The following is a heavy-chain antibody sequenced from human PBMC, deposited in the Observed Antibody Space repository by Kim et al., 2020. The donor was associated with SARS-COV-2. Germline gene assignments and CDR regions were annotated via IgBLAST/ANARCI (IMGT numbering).Heavy chain of an antibody. CDR2: ISFNGREK. V-gene: IGHV3-30-3*02. CDR1: GFTFSDFA. J-gene: IGHJ5*02. D-gene: IGHD2-15*01. Sequence: GGSLRLSCAASGFTFSDFAMHWVRQAPGKGLEWMSFISFNGREKYFADSVKGRFTVSRDNSKNISYLEMNSLTRDDTAIYYCVKPLRGLLPPSPFEAWGQVILVTVSS. CDR3: VKPLRGLLPPSPFEA.